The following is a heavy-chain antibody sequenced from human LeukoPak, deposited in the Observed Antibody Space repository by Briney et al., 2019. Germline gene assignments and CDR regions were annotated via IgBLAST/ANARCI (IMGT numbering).Heavy chain of an antibody. CDR3: ARDMVAYYGSGSYSY. V-gene: IGHV3-21*01. CDR1: GFTFSSYS. J-gene: IGHJ4*02. Sequence: PGGSLRLSCAASGFTFSSYSMNWVRQAPGKGLEGVSSISSSSSYIYYADSVKGRFTISRDNAKNSLYLQMNSLRAEDTAVYYCARDMVAYYGSGSYSYWGQGTLVTVSS. CDR2: ISSSSSYI. D-gene: IGHD3-10*01.